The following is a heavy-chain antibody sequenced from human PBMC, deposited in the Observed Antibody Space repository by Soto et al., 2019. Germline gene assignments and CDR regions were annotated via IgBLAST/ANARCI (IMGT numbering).Heavy chain of an antibody. D-gene: IGHD3-3*01. V-gene: IGHV1-69*13. Sequence: SVKVSCKASGGTSSSYAISWVRQAPGQGLEWMGGIIPIFGTANYAQKFQGRVTITADESTSTAYMELSSLRSEDTAVYYCARVCRRTIFGVVILPYGMDVWGQGTTVTVSS. CDR2: IIPIFGTA. CDR1: GGTSSSYA. CDR3: ARVCRRTIFGVVILPYGMDV. J-gene: IGHJ6*02.